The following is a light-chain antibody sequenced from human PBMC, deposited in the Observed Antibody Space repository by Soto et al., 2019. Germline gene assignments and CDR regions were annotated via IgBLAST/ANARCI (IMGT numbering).Light chain of an antibody. Sequence: QSALTQAPSGSGSPGQSVTISCTGTSSDVGSYNRVSWYQQPPGTAPKLMIYEVSNRPSGVPDRFSGSKSGNTASLTISGLQAEDEADYYCSSYTSSSTFVVFGGGTKLTVL. J-gene: IGLJ2*01. CDR1: SSDVGSYNR. CDR2: EVS. CDR3: SSYTSSSTFVV. V-gene: IGLV2-18*02.